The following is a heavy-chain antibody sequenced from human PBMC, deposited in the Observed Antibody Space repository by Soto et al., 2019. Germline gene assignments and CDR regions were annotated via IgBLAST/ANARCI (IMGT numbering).Heavy chain of an antibody. CDR2: ISYDGSNK. J-gene: IGHJ4*02. V-gene: IGHV3-30*18. D-gene: IGHD6-19*01. Sequence: GSLRLSCAASGFTFSSYGMHWVRQAPGKGLEWVAVISYDGSNKYYADSVKGRFTISRDNSKNTLYLQMNSLRAEDTAVYYCAKDGGYSSGWYVGIDYWGQGTLVTVSS. CDR3: AKDGGYSSGWYVGIDY. CDR1: GFTFSSYG.